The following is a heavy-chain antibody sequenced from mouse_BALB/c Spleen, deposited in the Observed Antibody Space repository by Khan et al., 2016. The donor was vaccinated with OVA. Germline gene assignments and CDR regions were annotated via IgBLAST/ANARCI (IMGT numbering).Heavy chain of an antibody. J-gene: IGHJ3*01. D-gene: IGHD2-14*01. CDR1: GDSITSGY. Sequence: EVQLQESGPSLVKPSQTLSLTCSVTGDSITSGYWNWIRKFPGNKLEYMGYIIYTGYTYYNPSLKSRLSITRLNSKHQYYRQLNSVNEEDTATYYCARSTYRYAFVYWGQGTLVTVSA. V-gene: IGHV3-8*02. CDR3: ARSTYRYAFVY. CDR2: IIYTGYT.